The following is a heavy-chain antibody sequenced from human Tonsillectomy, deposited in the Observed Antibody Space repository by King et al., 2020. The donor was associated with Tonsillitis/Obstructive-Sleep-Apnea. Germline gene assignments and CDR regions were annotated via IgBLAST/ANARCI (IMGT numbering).Heavy chain of an antibody. V-gene: IGHV4-59*01. D-gene: IGHD3-10*01. CDR2: IYYSGST. CDR1: GGSIRSYY. Sequence: VQLHESGPGLVKPSETLSLTCTVSGGSIRSYYWSWIRQPPGKGLEWIGHIYYSGSTNYNPSLKSRVTISEDTSKNQFSLKLSSVTAADTAVYYCARESRISMVRGVIMSWFDPWGQGTLVTVSS. J-gene: IGHJ5*02. CDR3: ARESRISMVRGVIMSWFDP.